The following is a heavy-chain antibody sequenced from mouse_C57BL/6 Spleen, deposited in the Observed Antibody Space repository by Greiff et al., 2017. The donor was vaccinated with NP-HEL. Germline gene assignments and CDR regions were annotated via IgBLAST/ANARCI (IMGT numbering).Heavy chain of an antibody. J-gene: IGHJ2*01. CDR3: ARYPITTVVAGDFDY. V-gene: IGHV1-81*01. CDR1: GYTFTSYG. D-gene: IGHD1-1*01. Sequence: VQLQQSGAELARPGASVKLSCKASGYTFTSYGISWVKQRTGQGLEWIGEIYPRSGNTYYNEKFKGKATLTADKSSSTAYMELRSLTSEDSAVYFCARYPITTVVAGDFDYWGQGTTLTVSS. CDR2: IYPRSGNT.